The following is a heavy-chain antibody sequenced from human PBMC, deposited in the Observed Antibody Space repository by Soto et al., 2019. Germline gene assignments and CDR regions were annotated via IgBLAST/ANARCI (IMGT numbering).Heavy chain of an antibody. D-gene: IGHD5-18*01. CDR2: SYYSGST. CDR1: GGSISSGDYY. CDR3: ARGGGYSYGYSVSFYFDY. Sequence: SETLSLTCTLSGGSISSGDYYWSWIRQPPGKGLGWIGYSYYSGSTYYNPSLKSRITISVDTSKNQFSLKLSSVTAADTAVYYCARGGGYSYGYSVSFYFDYWGQGNLVTVS. J-gene: IGHJ4*02. V-gene: IGHV4-30-4*01.